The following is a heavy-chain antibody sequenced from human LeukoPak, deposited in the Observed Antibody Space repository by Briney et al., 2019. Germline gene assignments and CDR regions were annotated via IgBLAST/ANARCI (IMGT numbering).Heavy chain of an antibody. Sequence: SSETLSLTCTVSGGSISSYYWSWIRQPAGKGLEWIGRIYTSGSTKYNPSLKSRVTMSVDTSKNQFSLKLSSVTAADTAVYYCARTALGGTSGYYLGVFDYWGQGTLVTVSS. CDR1: GGSISSYY. CDR2: IYTSGST. V-gene: IGHV4-4*07. J-gene: IGHJ4*02. CDR3: ARTALGGTSGYYLGVFDY. D-gene: IGHD3-22*01.